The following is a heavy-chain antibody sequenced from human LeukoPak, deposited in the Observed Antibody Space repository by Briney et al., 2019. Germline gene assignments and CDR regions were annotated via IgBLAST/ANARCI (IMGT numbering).Heavy chain of an antibody. CDR1: GFTFTTYW. CDR2: IKQDGSDK. D-gene: IGHD6-13*01. CDR3: ARVAAAVPDQ. J-gene: IGHJ5*02. V-gene: IGHV3-7*04. Sequence: GGSLRLSCEASGFTFTTYWMTWIRQAPGKGLEWVANIKQDGSDKYYMDSVKGRFAISRDNAKHSVSLQMNSLRAEDTAVYYCARVAAAVPDQWGQGTLVTVSS.